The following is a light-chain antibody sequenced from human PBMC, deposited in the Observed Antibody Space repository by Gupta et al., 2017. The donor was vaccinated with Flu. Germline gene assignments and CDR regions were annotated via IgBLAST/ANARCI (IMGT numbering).Light chain of an antibody. CDR2: LVS. J-gene: IGKJ1*01. Sequence: ISCGSSQGLVYSDGNTYLHWFQQRPGQTPRRLIHLVSYRDSGVPDRFSGSGSGTDFTLKISRVEAEDVGVYFCMQGAHWPWAFGQGTKVEIK. CDR1: QGLVYSDGNTY. V-gene: IGKV2-30*01. CDR3: MQGAHWPWA.